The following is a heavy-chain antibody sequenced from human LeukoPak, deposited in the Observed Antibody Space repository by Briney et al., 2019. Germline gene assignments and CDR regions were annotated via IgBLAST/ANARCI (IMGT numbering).Heavy chain of an antibody. Sequence: PSETLSLTCTVSGGSISSYYWSWIRQPPGKGLEWIGYIYYSGSTNYNPSLKSRVTISVDTSKNQFSLKLSSVTAADTAVYYCARHEGDYDILTGYYISAFDIWGQGTMVTVSS. V-gene: IGHV4-59*08. CDR2: IYYSGST. CDR3: ARHEGDYDILTGYYISAFDI. D-gene: IGHD3-9*01. J-gene: IGHJ3*02. CDR1: GGSISSYY.